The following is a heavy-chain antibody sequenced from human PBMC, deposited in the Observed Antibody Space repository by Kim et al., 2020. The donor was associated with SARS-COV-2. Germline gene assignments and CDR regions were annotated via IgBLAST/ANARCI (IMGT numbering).Heavy chain of an antibody. CDR1: GFRFSSFW. J-gene: IGHJ4*02. CDR2: IKQDGSEK. CDR3: AGRGRGDYSVIFDY. Sequence: GGSLRLSCAASGFRFSSFWMSWVRQAPGKGLEWVTNIKQDGSEKYYVDSVKGRFTISRDNAKNSVYLQMNSLRAEDTAMYYCAGRGRGDYSVIFDYWGQG. D-gene: IGHD4-4*01. V-gene: IGHV3-7*03.